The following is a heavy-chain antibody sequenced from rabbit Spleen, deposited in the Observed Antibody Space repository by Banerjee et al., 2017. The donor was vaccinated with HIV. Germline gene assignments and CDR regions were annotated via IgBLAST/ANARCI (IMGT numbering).Heavy chain of an antibody. Sequence: QEQLLESGGGLVKPEGSLKLSCTGSGFSFSSNWICWVRQAPGKGLEWIACIDTNDADTDYANWPKGRFTISKTSSTVTLQMNILTAADTATYFCARDGDDAGYDFDLWGPGTLVTVS. CDR1: GFSFSSNW. J-gene: IGHJ4*01. CDR3: ARDGDDAGYDFDL. D-gene: IGHD3-1*01. CDR2: IDTNDADT. V-gene: IGHV1S45*01.